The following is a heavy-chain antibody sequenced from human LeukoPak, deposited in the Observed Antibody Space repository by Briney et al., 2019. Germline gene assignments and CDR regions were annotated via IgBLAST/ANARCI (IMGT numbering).Heavy chain of an antibody. CDR1: GGTFSSYA. D-gene: IGHD6-19*01. CDR3: ARAARNYYYGMDV. Sequence: ASVKVSCKASGGTFSSYAISWVRQAPGQGLEWMGRIIPILGIANYAQKFQGRVTITADKSTSTAYMELSSLRSEDTALYYCARAARNYYYGMDVWGQGTTVTVSS. CDR2: IIPILGIA. J-gene: IGHJ6*02. V-gene: IGHV1-69*04.